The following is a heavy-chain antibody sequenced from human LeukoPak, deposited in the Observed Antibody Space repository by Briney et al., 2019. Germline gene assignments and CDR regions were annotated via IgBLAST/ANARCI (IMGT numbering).Heavy chain of an antibody. CDR3: ARVTYCGGDCYSGRGDYFDY. D-gene: IGHD2-21*02. Sequence: PSETLSLTCAVYGGSFSGYYWSWIRQPPGKGLEWIGEINHSGSTNYNPSLKSRVTISVDTSKNQFSLKLSSVTAADTAVYYCARVTYCGGDCYSGRGDYFDYWGQGTLVTVSS. V-gene: IGHV4-34*01. J-gene: IGHJ4*02. CDR2: INHSGST. CDR1: GGSFSGYY.